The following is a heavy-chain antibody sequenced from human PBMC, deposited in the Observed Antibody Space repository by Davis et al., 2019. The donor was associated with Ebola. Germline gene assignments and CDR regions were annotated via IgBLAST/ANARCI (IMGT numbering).Heavy chain of an antibody. Sequence: GESLKISCTDSVITFSSYAMTWVRQAPGKGLEWVSAISGSGGSTYYADSVKGRFTISRDNSKNTLYLQMNSLRAEDTAVYYCAKGLLAVAGLDAFDIWGQGTMVTVSS. V-gene: IGHV3-23*01. CDR2: ISGSGGST. CDR1: VITFSSYA. J-gene: IGHJ3*02. D-gene: IGHD6-19*01. CDR3: AKGLLAVAGLDAFDI.